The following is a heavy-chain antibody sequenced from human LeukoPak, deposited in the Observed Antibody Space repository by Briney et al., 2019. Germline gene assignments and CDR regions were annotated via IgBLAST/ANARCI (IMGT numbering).Heavy chain of an antibody. J-gene: IGHJ4*02. V-gene: IGHV3-30*18. D-gene: IGHD1-1*01. Sequence: GRSLRLSCAASGFTFSSYGMHWVRQAPGKGLEWVAVISYDGSNKYYADSVKGRFTISRDNSKNTLYLQMNSLRAEDTAVYYCAKEGSGPNGGLDYWGQGTLVTVSS. CDR1: GFTFSSYG. CDR3: AKEGSGPNGGLDY. CDR2: ISYDGSNK.